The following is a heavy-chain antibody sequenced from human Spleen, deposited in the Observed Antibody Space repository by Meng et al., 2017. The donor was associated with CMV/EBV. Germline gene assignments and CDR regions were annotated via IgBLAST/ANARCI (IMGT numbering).Heavy chain of an antibody. D-gene: IGHD4-17*01. CDR3: AREGGYGLFDY. CDR2: TYYRSKWYN. CDR1: GDSVSSNSAV. V-gene: IGHV6-1*01. Sequence: SQTLSLTCVISGDSVSSNSAVWSWIRQSPSRGLEWLGRTYYRSKWYNDYAVSVKSRITINPDTSKNQFSLQLNSVTPEYTAVYYCAREGGYGLFDYWGQGTLVTVSS. J-gene: IGHJ4*02.